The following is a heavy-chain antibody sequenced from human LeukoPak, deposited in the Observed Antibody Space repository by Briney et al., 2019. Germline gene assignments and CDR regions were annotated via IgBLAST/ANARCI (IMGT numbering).Heavy chain of an antibody. CDR3: ARHGRIWSIAAAGHYYYYYMDV. V-gene: IGHV4-34*01. J-gene: IGHJ6*03. Sequence: PSETLSLTCAIYGGSFSGYYWSWIRQPPGKGLEWIGEINHSGSTNYNPSLKSRVTISVDTSKNQFSLKLSSVTAADTAVYYCARHGRIWSIAAAGHYYYYYMDVWGKGTTVTISS. CDR1: GGSFSGYY. CDR2: INHSGST. D-gene: IGHD6-13*01.